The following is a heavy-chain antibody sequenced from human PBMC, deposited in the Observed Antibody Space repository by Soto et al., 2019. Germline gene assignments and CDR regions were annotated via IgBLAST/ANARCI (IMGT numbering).Heavy chain of an antibody. J-gene: IGHJ5*02. CDR2: IVPMFGTA. CDR1: GGTFGNSA. CDR3: ARDGDPQSAFWSGPLGGGRFEP. D-gene: IGHD3-3*01. V-gene: IGHV1-69*12. Sequence: QVQLVQSGAEVKKPGSSVNVSCKTSGGTFGNSAVTWVRQAPGEGLEWLGGIVPMFGTANYAQKFQGRVTITADESTITAYMELNSLKTDDTAVYYCARDGDPQSAFWSGPLGGGRFEPWGQGTLVTVSS.